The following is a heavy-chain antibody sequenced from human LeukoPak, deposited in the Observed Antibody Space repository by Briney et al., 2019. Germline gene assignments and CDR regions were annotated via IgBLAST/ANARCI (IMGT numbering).Heavy chain of an antibody. CDR1: GGTFSSYA. V-gene: IGHV1-69*04. Sequence: SVKVSCKASGGTFSSYAISWVRQAPGQGLEWMGRIIPILGIANYAQKFQGRVTITADKSTSTAYMELSSLRSEDTAVYYCARDLRDNWNDSPYYFDYWGQGTLVTISS. CDR3: ARDLRDNWNDSPYYFDY. J-gene: IGHJ4*02. D-gene: IGHD1-1*01. CDR2: IIPILGIA.